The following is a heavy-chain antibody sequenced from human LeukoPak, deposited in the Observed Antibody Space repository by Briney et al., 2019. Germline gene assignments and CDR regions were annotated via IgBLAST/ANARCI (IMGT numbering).Heavy chain of an antibody. CDR1: GFTFSSYW. CDR2: INSDGSST. J-gene: IGHJ6*04. CDR3: GREAGELIWFGESLVGGMDL. V-gene: IGHV3-74*01. Sequence: PGGSLRLSCAASGFTFSSYWMHWVRQAPGKGLEWVSRINSDGSSTSYADSVKGRFTISRDNAKNTLYLQMNSLGAEDTALYCCGREAGELIWFGESLVGGMDLWRKGTTVTVPS. D-gene: IGHD3-10*01.